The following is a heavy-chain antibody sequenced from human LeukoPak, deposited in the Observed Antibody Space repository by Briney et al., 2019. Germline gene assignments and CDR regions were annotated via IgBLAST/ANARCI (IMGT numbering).Heavy chain of an antibody. CDR1: GGSITSYY. CDR2: IYTSGST. CDR3: ARGEAPRDAFDI. V-gene: IGHV4-4*07. Sequence: SETLSLTCTVSGGSITSYYWSWIRQPAGKGLEWIGRIYTSGSTNYNPSLKSRVTMSVDTSKNQFSLKLSSVTAADTAVYYCARGEAPRDAFDIWGQGTMVTVSS. J-gene: IGHJ3*02.